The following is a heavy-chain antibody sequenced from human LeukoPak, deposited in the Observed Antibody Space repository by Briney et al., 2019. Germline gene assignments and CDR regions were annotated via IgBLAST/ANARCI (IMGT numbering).Heavy chain of an antibody. J-gene: IGHJ5*02. CDR3: ARVLLGFDP. D-gene: IGHD2-15*01. V-gene: IGHV4-34*01. CDR2: INRSGST. Sequence: SETLSLTCAVYGGSFSGYYWSWIRQPPGKGLEWIGEINRSGSTNCNPSLKSRVTMSVDTSKNQFSLKLSSVTAADTAVYYCARVLLGFDPWGQGTLVTVSS. CDR1: GGSFSGYY.